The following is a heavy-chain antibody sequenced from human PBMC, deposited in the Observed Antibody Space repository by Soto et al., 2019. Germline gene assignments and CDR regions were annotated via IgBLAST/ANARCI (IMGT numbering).Heavy chain of an antibody. CDR2: ISGAGGNT. Sequence: EVQLLESGGGLVQPGGSLRLSCAASGFAFGAYAMTWVRQAPGKGLEWVSVISGAGGNTYYADSVKGRFTVSRDNSKKMLYLEMNSLRVEDTAIYYCAKDPVPQLLPSWRFDPWGQGTRVTVSS. V-gene: IGHV3-23*01. D-gene: IGHD2-2*01. CDR3: AKDPVPQLLPSWRFDP. J-gene: IGHJ5*02. CDR1: GFAFGAYA.